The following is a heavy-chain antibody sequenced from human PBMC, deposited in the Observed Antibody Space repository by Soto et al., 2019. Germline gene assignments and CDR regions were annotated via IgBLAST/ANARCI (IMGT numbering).Heavy chain of an antibody. Sequence: PSQTLSLTRAISGDSLSRNSAPWNWIRQSPSRGLEWLGSTYYRSKWYNDYAASVKSRITINPDTSKNQFSLQLNSVTPEDTAVYYCARWEHDNGNLDVWGQGTTVTVSS. J-gene: IGHJ6*02. V-gene: IGHV6-1*01. CDR3: ARWEHDNGNLDV. CDR1: GDSLSRNSAP. CDR2: TYYRSKWYN. D-gene: IGHD1-26*01.